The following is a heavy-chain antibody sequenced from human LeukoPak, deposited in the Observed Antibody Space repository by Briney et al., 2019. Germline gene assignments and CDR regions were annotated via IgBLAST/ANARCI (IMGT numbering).Heavy chain of an antibody. CDR1: GYSFANSW. V-gene: IGHV5-51*01. J-gene: IGHJ4*02. D-gene: IGHD3-10*01. CDR3: ARRLGYGSGSSFPFDY. CDR2: IYPGDSDT. Sequence: GESLKISCKGSGYSFANSWIAWVRRMPGKGLEWMGIIYPGDSDTNYSPSFQGQVTISANKPISTAYLQWSSLKASDTAMYYCARRLGYGSGSSFPFDYWRQGSLVTV.